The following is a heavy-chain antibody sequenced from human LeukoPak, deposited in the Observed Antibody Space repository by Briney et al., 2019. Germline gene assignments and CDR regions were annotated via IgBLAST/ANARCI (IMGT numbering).Heavy chain of an antibody. J-gene: IGHJ4*02. CDR1: GGSISSSSYY. CDR2: IYYSGST. D-gene: IGHD5-24*01. V-gene: IGHV4-39*01. Sequence: PSETLSLTCTVSGGSISSSSYYWGWIRQPPGKGLEWIGSIYYSGSTYYNPSLKSRVTISVDTSKNQFSLKLSSVTAADTAVYYCARQGDLEWLQLRGGFDYWGQGTLVTVSS. CDR3: ARQGDLEWLQLRGGFDY.